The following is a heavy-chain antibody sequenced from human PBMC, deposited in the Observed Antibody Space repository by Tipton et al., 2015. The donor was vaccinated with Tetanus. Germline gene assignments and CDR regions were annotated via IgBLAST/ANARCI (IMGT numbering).Heavy chain of an antibody. CDR2: VFYSGST. CDR1: GGSFSGNY. CDR3: ARSGGRRYAFDI. J-gene: IGHJ3*02. Sequence: TLSLTCDVYGGSFSGNYWSWVRQPPGKGLEWLGYVFYSGSTDLNPSLKSRVTISVDTSNNLFSLKLTSVTTADTAVYYCARSGGRRYAFDIWGQGTMVTVSS. V-gene: IGHV4-59*01. D-gene: IGHD3-16*01.